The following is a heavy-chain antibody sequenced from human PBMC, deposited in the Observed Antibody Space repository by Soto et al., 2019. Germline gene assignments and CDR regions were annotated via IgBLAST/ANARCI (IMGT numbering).Heavy chain of an antibody. CDR3: ASGEDVFLDFYMDV. J-gene: IGHJ6*04. D-gene: IGHD3-3*01. V-gene: IGHV3-11*04. CDR1: GFKVSDYY. Sequence: QAQLVESGGGLVKPGGSLTLSCAVSGFKVSDYYMSWIRQAPGKGLDWVSMISRSGNTIHYADSVKGRFTISKDNAKNSLYLQMTSLSPEDTAVYYCASGEDVFLDFYMDVWGKGTTVTVSP. CDR2: ISRSGNTI.